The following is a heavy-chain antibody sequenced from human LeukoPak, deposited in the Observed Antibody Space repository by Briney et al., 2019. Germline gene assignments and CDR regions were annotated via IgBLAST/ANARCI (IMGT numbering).Heavy chain of an antibody. J-gene: IGHJ4*02. Sequence: GGSLRLSCAASGFTFNNYYMSWVRQAPGKGLEWVANINQDGSAKHYIDSVKGRFTISKDNAKKSVYLQMDSLRAEDTAVYYCARSLWPEDFWGQGTLVTVSS. V-gene: IGHV3-7*01. CDR1: GFTFNNYY. CDR2: INQDGSAK. CDR3: ARSLWPEDF. D-gene: IGHD2/OR15-2a*01.